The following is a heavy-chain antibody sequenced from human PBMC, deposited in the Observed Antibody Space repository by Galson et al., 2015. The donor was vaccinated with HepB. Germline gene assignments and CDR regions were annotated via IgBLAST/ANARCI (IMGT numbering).Heavy chain of an antibody. D-gene: IGHD6-13*01. CDR1: GYTFTQYG. Sequence: SVKVSCKASGYTFTQYGISWVRQAPGHGLEWMGWISAYNANTNYAQNLQGRVTMTTDTSTTTFYMELRSLRSDDTAVYYCARARYSASAPDHWGRGTLVTVSS. V-gene: IGHV1-18*01. CDR2: ISAYNANT. J-gene: IGHJ5*02. CDR3: ARARYSASAPDH.